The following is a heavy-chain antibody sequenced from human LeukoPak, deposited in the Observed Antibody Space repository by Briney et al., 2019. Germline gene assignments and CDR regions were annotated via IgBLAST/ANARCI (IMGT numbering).Heavy chain of an antibody. CDR3: ATGSLTLPIAAAGTYYYYGMDV. J-gene: IGHJ6*02. CDR1: GFTFSSYT. Sequence: PGGSLRLSCAASGFTFSSYTMSWVRQAPGKGLEWVSAIGGSGGDTYYADSVKGRFTISRDNSKNTLYLQMNSLRAEDTAVYYCATGSLTLPIAAAGTYYYYGMDVWGQGTTVTVSS. CDR2: IGGSGGDT. D-gene: IGHD6-13*01. V-gene: IGHV3-23*01.